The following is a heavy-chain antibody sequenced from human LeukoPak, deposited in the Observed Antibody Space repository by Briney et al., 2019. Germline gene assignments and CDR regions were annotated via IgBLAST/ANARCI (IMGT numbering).Heavy chain of an antibody. Sequence: SETLSLTCTVSGGSISSYYWSWIRQPAGKGLEWIGRIYTSGSTNYNPSLKSRVTMSVDTSKNQFSLKLSSVTAADTAVYYCARAYTIFGVVIDAFDIWGQGTMVTVSS. CDR1: GGSISSYY. V-gene: IGHV4-4*07. CDR2: IYTSGST. CDR3: ARAYTIFGVVIDAFDI. D-gene: IGHD3-3*01. J-gene: IGHJ3*02.